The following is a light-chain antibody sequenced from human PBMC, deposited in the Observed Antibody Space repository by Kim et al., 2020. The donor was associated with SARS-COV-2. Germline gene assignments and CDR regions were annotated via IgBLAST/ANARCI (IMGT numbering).Light chain of an antibody. Sequence: QAVVTQEPSLTVSPGETVTLTCGSSTGAVTSGHYPYWFQQKPGQAPRTLIYDTNNKHSWTPARFSGSLLGGKAALTLSGAQPEDEAEYYCLLSYSVPWVVFGGGTQLTVL. CDR2: DTN. CDR1: TGAVTSGHY. CDR3: LLSYSVPWVV. J-gene: IGLJ2*01. V-gene: IGLV7-46*01.